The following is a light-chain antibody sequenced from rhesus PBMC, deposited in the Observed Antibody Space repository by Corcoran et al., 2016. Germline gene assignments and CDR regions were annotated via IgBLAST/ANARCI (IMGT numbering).Light chain of an antibody. J-gene: IGKJ4*01. CDR2: YAT. CDR3: QQHNSYPLS. CDR1: QGISNY. Sequence: DIQMTQSPSSLSASVGDTVTITCRASQGISNYLAWYQQKPGKAPKPLVYYATNLESGGPSRVSGCGSGTDVTLTSSSLQPEDFAIDYCQQHNSYPLSFGGGTKVEIK. V-gene: IGKV1S14*01.